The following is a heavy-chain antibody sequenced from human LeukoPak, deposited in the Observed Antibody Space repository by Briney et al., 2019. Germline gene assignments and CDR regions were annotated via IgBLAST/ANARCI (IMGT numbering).Heavy chain of an antibody. CDR3: ARDASGYFHYYYMDV. D-gene: IGHD3-3*01. V-gene: IGHV3-21*01. J-gene: IGHJ6*03. CDR1: GFAFSDYS. CDR2: ISTVSTYT. Sequence: GGSLRLSCAASGFAFSDYSINWVRQAPGKGPEWVSSISTVSTYTNYADSVRGRFSISRDNAKGLLYLQMSNLRDEDTGVYYCARDASGYFHYYYMDVWGKGTTVTVSS.